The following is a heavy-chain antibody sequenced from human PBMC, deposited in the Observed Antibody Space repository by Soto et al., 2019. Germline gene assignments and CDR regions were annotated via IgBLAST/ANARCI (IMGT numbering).Heavy chain of an antibody. D-gene: IGHD3-16*01. CDR3: AREGAHYAPFDQ. CDR1: GYTFTDYA. V-gene: IGHV1-3*01. CDR2: INVGNGNT. J-gene: IGHJ4*02. Sequence: QVQLVQSGAEAKNPGASVKVSCKASGYTFTDYAIHWVRQAPGQGLEWMGWINVGNGNTGYSRKFLGRVNNGRDMSATTAYIEVTSLTSEDTAIYYCAREGAHYAPFDQWGQGTLVTVSP.